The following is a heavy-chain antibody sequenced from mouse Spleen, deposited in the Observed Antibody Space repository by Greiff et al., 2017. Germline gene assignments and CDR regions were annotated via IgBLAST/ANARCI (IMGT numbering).Heavy chain of an antibody. Sequence: VMLVESGAELVRPGTSVKVSCKASGYAFTNYLIEWVKQRPGQGLEWIGVINPGSGGTNYNEKFKGKATLTADKSSSTAYMQLSSLTSEDSAVYFCARLNWDYAMDYWGQGTSVTVSS. J-gene: IGHJ4*01. CDR3: ARLNWDYAMDY. V-gene: IGHV1-54*01. D-gene: IGHD4-1*01. CDR1: GYAFTNYL. CDR2: INPGSGGT.